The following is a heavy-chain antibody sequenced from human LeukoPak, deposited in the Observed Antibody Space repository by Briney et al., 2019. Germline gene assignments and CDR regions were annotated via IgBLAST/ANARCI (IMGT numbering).Heavy chain of an antibody. CDR2: IKRKTDGGTT. V-gene: IGHV3-15*01. CDR3: TTESYSGSYTLDY. J-gene: IGHJ4*02. CDR1: GFTFSNAW. D-gene: IGHD1-26*01. Sequence: PGGSLRLSCVASGFTFSNAWMSWVRQAPGKGLEWVGRIKRKTDGGTTDYAAPVKGRLTISRDDSRDTLYLQMNSLKTEDAAMYYCTTESYSGSYTLDYWGQGTLVTVSS.